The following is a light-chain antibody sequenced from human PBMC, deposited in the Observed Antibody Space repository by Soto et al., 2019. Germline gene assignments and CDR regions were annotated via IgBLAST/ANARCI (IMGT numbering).Light chain of an antibody. V-gene: IGKV1-5*03. CDR2: RAS. CDR3: QQYDSFPWT. CDR1: PSISDW. J-gene: IGKJ1*01. Sequence: DIQMTQSPSTLSASVGDRVTITCRASPSISDWLAWYQQKPGKPPTMLIYRASSLQSGIPSRFSGSGSGTELTLTISSLQPDDFATYYCQQYDSFPWTFGQGTRVEIK.